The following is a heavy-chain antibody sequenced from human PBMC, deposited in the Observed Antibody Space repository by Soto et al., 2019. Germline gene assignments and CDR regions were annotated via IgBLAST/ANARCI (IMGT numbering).Heavy chain of an antibody. CDR1: GFTFSSYG. CDR2: ISYDGSNK. Sequence: QVQLVESGGGVVQPGRSLRLSCAASGFTFSSYGMHWVRQAPGKGLEGVAVISYDGSNKYYADSVKGRFTISRDNSKNTLYLQMNSLRAEDTAVYYCAKMGNDSPLEYYYYGMDVWGQGTTVTVSS. CDR3: AKMGNDSPLEYYYYGMDV. J-gene: IGHJ6*02. V-gene: IGHV3-30*18. D-gene: IGHD1-1*01.